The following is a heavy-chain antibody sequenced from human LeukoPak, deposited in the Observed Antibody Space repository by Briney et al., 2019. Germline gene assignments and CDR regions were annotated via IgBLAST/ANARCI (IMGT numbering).Heavy chain of an antibody. D-gene: IGHD3-10*01. J-gene: IGHJ4*02. CDR2: IYDSGST. V-gene: IGHV4-59*01. CDR1: GGSISSYY. CDR3: ARVLYGSGSYYNGPFDY. Sequence: SETLSLTCTVSGGSISSYYWSWIRQPPGKGLEWIGYIYDSGSTNYNPSLMSRVTISVDTSKNQFSLKLSSVTAADTAVYYCARVLYGSGSYYNGPFDYWGQGTLVTVSS.